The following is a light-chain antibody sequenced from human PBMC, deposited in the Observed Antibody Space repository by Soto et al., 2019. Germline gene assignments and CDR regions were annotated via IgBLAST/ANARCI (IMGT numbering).Light chain of an antibody. Sequence: DIQLTQSPSFLSASVGDRVTITCRASQGISSYLAWYQQKPGKAPNLLIYAASTLQSGVPSRFSGSGSGTEFTLTISTLQPEDFATYYCQHLNGFPFTFGQGTRLEIK. CDR2: AAS. CDR3: QHLNGFPFT. CDR1: QGISSY. V-gene: IGKV1-9*01. J-gene: IGKJ5*01.